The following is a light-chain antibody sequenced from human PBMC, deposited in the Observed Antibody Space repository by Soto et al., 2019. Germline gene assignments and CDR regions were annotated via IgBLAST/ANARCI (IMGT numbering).Light chain of an antibody. CDR3: QQTYSAPPT. J-gene: IGKJ1*01. CDR1: QIISKY. CDR2: AAS. Sequence: DIQMTQSPSSLSASVGDRVTITCRASQIISKYLTWYQQRAGLAPRLLIYAASSLQSGVPPRFSGSGSGTDFTLTISSLQPEDFATYFCQQTYSAPPTFGQGTKVEIK. V-gene: IGKV1-39*01.